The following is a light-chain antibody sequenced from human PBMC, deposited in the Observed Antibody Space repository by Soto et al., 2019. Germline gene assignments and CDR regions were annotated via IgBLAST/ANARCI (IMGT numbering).Light chain of an antibody. CDR1: TSDVGI. CDR3: TSYTSTSTPYV. V-gene: IGLV2-14*02. CDR2: EVT. Sequence: QSVLTQPASVSGSPGQSITISCSGTTSDVGIVSWYQHHPGKAPKLMIHEVTKRPSGVSDRFSGSKSGNSASLTISGLQVEDEADYYCTSYTSTSTPYVFGGGTKVTVL. J-gene: IGLJ1*01.